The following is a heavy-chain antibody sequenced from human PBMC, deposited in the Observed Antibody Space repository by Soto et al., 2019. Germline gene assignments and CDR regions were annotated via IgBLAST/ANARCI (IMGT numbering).Heavy chain of an antibody. Sequence: PGGSLRLSCAASGFSFSRYAMNWVRQAPGKGLEWVSGIIGSGGSTYHADSVKGRSTISRDNSKNTLYLQMNSLRAEDTAVYYCARSPGGCISQTLPNRNYYFLDVWGKGTTVTVSS. CDR2: IIGSGGST. V-gene: IGHV3-23*01. CDR1: GFSFSRYA. J-gene: IGHJ6*03. D-gene: IGHD2-15*01. CDR3: ARSPGGCISQTLPNRNYYFLDV.